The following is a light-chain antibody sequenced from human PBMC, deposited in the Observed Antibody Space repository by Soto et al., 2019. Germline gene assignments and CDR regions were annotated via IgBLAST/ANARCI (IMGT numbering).Light chain of an antibody. CDR3: SSYAGSSSYV. V-gene: IGLV2-8*01. CDR1: SSDVGGYNY. Sequence: QSVLTQPPSASGSPGQSVTISCTGTSSDVGGYNYVSWYQQHPGKAPKLMIYEVSQRPSGVPDLFSGSKSGNTASLTVSGLQAEDEADYYCSSYAGSSSYVFGTGTKVTVL. CDR2: EVS. J-gene: IGLJ1*01.